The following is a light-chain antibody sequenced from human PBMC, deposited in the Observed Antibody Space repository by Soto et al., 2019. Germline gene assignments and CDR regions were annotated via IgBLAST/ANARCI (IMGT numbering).Light chain of an antibody. CDR1: QSVSSY. V-gene: IGKV3-11*01. Sequence: EIVLTQSPATLSLSPGERATLSCRASQSVSSYLAWYQQKPGQAPRLLIFNASNRAPGIPARFRGSGSGTEFTLTISSLEPEDFAVYYCKQRSNWPPLTFGGGTKVEIK. CDR3: KQRSNWPPLT. J-gene: IGKJ4*01. CDR2: NAS.